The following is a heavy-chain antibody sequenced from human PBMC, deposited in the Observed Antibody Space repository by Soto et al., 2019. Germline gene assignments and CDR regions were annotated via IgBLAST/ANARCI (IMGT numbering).Heavy chain of an antibody. CDR2: ISGSGGST. CDR3: AKITMIVVVIKAYFDY. D-gene: IGHD3-22*01. CDR1: GFTFSSYA. V-gene: IGHV3-23*01. Sequence: GGSLRLSCAASGFTFSSYAMSWVRQAPGKGLEWVSAISGSGGSTYYADSVKGRFTISRDNSKNTLYLQMNSLRAEDTAVYYCAKITMIVVVIKAYFDYWGQGTLVTVSS. J-gene: IGHJ4*02.